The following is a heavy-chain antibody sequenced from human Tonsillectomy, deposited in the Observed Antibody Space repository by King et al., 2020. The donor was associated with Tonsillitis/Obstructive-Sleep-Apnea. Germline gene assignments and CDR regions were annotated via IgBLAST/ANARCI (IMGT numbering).Heavy chain of an antibody. V-gene: IGHV3-74*01. CDR3: ARGLDSYYYYMDV. J-gene: IGHJ6*03. D-gene: IGHD6-19*01. CDR2: ITVDGSST. Sequence: VQLVESGGDLVHPGGSLRLSCAASGFTFSRYWMHWVRHAPGKGLVWVSRITVDGSSTTYADSVKGRFTISRDNAKNTLYLQMNSLRAEDTAVYYCARGLDSYYYYMDVWGKGTTVTVSS. CDR1: GFTFSRYW.